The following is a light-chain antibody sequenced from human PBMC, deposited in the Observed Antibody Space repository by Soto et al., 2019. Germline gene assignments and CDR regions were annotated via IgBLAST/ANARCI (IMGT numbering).Light chain of an antibody. CDR1: SSDVGAYNY. CDR2: EVS. V-gene: IGLV2-14*01. CDR3: RSYTSSSTVI. J-gene: IGLJ2*01. Sequence: QSVLTQPASVSGSPGQSITISCTGTSSDVGAYNYVSWYQQHPGKAPKLMIYEVSNRPSGVSNRFSGSKSGNTASLTISGLQAEDEADYYCRSYTSSSTVIFGGGTKVTVL.